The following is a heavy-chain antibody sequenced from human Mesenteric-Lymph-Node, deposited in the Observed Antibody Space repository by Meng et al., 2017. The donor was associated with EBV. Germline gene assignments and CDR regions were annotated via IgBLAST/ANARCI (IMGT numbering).Heavy chain of an antibody. J-gene: IGHJ4*02. CDR2: SYHSGTT. Sequence: QLLLQESDVELLRPSQTPSCTGAVSVGSTNGGNYAWKWTGQAPGKGGELIGCSYHSGTTYYSSCLNSRVTISNNRSNHQFSLRLSSETAADSAVYYCARGEVPLGFDYWGQGTLVTVSS. CDR1: VGSTNGGNYA. D-gene: IGHD3-16*01. CDR3: ARGEVPLGFDY. V-gene: IGHV4-30-2*01.